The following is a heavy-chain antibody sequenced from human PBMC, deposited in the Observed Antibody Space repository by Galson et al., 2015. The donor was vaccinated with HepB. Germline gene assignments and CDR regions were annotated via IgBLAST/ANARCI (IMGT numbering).Heavy chain of an antibody. CDR3: ARDIYCGGDCYSGRPDY. CDR1: GFTFSSYS. V-gene: IGHV3-21*01. D-gene: IGHD2-21*02. J-gene: IGHJ4*02. CDR2: ISSSSSYI. Sequence: SLRLSCAASGFTFSSYSMNWVRQAPGKGLEWVSSISSSSSYIYYADSVKGRFTISRDNAKNSLYLQMNSLRAEDTAVYYCARDIYCGGDCYSGRPDYWGQGTLVTVSS.